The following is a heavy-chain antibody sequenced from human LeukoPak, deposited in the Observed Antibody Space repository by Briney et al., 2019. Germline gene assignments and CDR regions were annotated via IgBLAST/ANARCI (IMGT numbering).Heavy chain of an antibody. D-gene: IGHD6-6*01. V-gene: IGHV1-69*04. CDR2: IIPIFGIA. CDR3: ARGHPSKAAMIPPMDY. J-gene: IGHJ4*02. Sequence: SVKVSCKASGGTFSSYAISWVRQAPGQGLEWMGRIIPIFGIANYAQKFQGRVTITADKSTSTAYMELGSLGSEDTGVYSCARGHPSKAAMIPPMDYWGQGTLVTVSS. CDR1: GGTFSSYA.